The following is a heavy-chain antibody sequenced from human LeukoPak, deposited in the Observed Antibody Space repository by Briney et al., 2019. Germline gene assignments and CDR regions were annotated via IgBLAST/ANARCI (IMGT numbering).Heavy chain of an antibody. J-gene: IGHJ4*02. Sequence: ASVKVSCKVSGYTLTELSMHWVRQAPGKGLEWMGGFDPEDGETIYAQKFQGRVTMTEDTSTDTAYMEPSSLRSEDTAVYYCASHRDGYNNFDYWGQGTLVTVSS. V-gene: IGHV1-24*01. CDR1: GYTLTELS. CDR2: FDPEDGET. CDR3: ASHRDGYNNFDY. D-gene: IGHD5-24*01.